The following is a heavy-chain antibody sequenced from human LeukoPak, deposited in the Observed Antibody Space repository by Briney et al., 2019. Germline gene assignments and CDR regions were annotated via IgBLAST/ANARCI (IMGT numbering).Heavy chain of an antibody. CDR2: NHYTGST. J-gene: IGHJ5*01. CDR3: ARARSWGDCFDS. V-gene: IGHV4-61*05. CDR1: GGSISSSSYY. Sequence: PSETLSLTCTVSGGSISSSSYYWGWIRQPPGKGLEWIGYNHYTGSTNHNPSLKSRVTMSVDTSKNQFSLKLSSVTAADTAVDYCARARSWGDCFDSWGQGTLVTVSS. D-gene: IGHD3-16*01.